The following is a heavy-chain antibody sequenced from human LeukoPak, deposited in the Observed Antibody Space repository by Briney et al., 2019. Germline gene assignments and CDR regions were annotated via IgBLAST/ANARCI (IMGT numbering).Heavy chain of an antibody. V-gene: IGHV3-64*01. J-gene: IGHJ5*02. CDR1: GFTFSSYA. D-gene: IGHD2-15*01. Sequence: GGSLRLSCAASGFTFSSYAMHWVRQAPGKGLEYVSTISSNGGSTYYANSVKGRFTISRDNSKNTLHLQMDSLRAEDMAVYYCARNRYCSGGNCYSLRSLDPWGQGTLVTVSS. CDR2: ISSNGGST. CDR3: ARNRYCSGGNCYSLRSLDP.